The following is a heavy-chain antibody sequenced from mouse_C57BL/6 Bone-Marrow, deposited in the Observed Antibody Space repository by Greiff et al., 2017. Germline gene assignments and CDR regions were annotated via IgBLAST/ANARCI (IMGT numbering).Heavy chain of an antibody. Sequence: DVMLVESGGGLVKPGGSLKLSCAASGFTFSDYGMHWVRQAPERGLEWVAYISSGSSTIYYADTVTGRFTISRDNAKNTLFLQMTSLRSEDTAMYYCARTVLFDYWGQGTTLTVSS. V-gene: IGHV5-17*01. J-gene: IGHJ2*01. CDR3: ARTVLFDY. CDR1: GFTFSDYG. CDR2: ISSGSSTI.